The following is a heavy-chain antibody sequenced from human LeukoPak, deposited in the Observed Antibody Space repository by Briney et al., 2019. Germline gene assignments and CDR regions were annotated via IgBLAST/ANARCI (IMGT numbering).Heavy chain of an antibody. CDR2: IIPIFGTA. CDR1: GGTFNSYA. CDR3: ARGFSSSWSFGFDY. V-gene: IGHV1-69*01. J-gene: IGHJ4*02. D-gene: IGHD6-13*01. Sequence: VASVKVSCKASGGTFNSYAISWVRQAPGQGLEWMGGIIPIFGTANYAQKFQGRVTITADESTSTAYMELSSLRSEDTAVYYCARGFSSSWSFGFDYWGQGTLVTVSS.